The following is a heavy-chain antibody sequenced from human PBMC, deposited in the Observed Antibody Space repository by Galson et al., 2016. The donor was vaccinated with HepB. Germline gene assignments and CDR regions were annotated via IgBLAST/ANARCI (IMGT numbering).Heavy chain of an antibody. J-gene: IGHJ3*02. Sequence: LRLSCAASGFTFRNYWMSWVRQAPGKGLEWVANIKQDGGEQIYVDSVKGRFTISRDNAKNSLYLQMNSLRAEDTAVYYCARGCGTSGYTDAFDIWGQGTMVTVSS. CDR1: GFTFRNYW. CDR2: IKQDGGEQ. CDR3: ARGCGTSGYTDAFDI. D-gene: IGHD5-12*01. V-gene: IGHV3-7*04.